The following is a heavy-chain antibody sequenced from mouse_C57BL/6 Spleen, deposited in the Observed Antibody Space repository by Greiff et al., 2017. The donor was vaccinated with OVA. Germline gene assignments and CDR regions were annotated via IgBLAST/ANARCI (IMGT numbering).Heavy chain of an antibody. D-gene: IGHD1-1*01. V-gene: IGHV3-6*01. CDR1: GYSITSGYY. CDR3: ARYYDGSSAFAY. J-gene: IGHJ3*01. CDR2: ISYDGSN. Sequence: EVQVVESGPGLVKPSQSLSLTCSVTGYSITSGYYWNWIRQFPGNKLEWMGYISYDGSNNYNPSLKNRISITRDTSKNQFFLKLNSVTTEDTATYYCARYYDGSSAFAYWGQGTLVTVSA.